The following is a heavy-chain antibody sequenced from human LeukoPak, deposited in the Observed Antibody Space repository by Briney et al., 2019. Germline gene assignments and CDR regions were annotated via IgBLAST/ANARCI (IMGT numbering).Heavy chain of an antibody. CDR3: ARGDTVTTGLRMNY. CDR2: TYYRSKWYN. D-gene: IGHD4-17*01. Sequence: SQTLSLTCAISGDSVSSNSAAWNWIRQSPSRGLEWLGRTYYRSKWYNDYAVSVKSRITIDPDTSKNQFSLQLNSVTPEDTAVYYCARGDTVTTGLRMNYWGQGTLVTVSS. V-gene: IGHV6-1*01. CDR1: GDSVSSNSAA. J-gene: IGHJ4*02.